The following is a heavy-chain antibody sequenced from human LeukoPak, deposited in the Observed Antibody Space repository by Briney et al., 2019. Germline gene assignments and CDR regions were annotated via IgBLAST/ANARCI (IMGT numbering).Heavy chain of an antibody. D-gene: IGHD2-2*01. CDR3: ARGGAVERYCSSTSCYWVGAFDI. J-gene: IGHJ3*02. CDR1: GYSFTSYW. V-gene: IGHV5-10-1*01. Sequence: GESLRISCKGSGYSFTSYWISWVRQMPGKGLEWMGRIDPSDSYTNYSPSFQGHVTISADKSISTAYLQWSSLKASDTAMYCCARGGAVERYCSSTSCYWVGAFDIWGQGTMVTVSS. CDR2: IDPSDSYT.